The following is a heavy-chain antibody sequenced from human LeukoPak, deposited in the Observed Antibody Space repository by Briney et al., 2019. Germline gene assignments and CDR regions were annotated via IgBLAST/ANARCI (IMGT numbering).Heavy chain of an antibody. D-gene: IGHD1-1*01. V-gene: IGHV4-30-2*01. J-gene: IGHJ5*02. CDR2: IFQSGST. CDR1: GGSISSGDYS. Sequence: PSQTLSLTCAVAGGSISSGDYSWSWIRQPPGKGREWIGYIFQSGSTYYNPSLKSRVTISVDRSKNQFSLKLSSVTAADTAMYYCARVGSDWNDVRYNWFDPWGQGTLVTVSS. CDR3: ARVGSDWNDVRYNWFDP.